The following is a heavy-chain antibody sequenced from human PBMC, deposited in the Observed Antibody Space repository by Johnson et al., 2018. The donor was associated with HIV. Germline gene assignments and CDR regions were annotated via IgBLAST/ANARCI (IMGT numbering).Heavy chain of an antibody. CDR3: AKGIAAPNDAFDI. D-gene: IGHD6-6*01. CDR1: GFTFSSYA. V-gene: IGHV3-30-3*01. Sequence: QVQLVESGGGVVQPGRSLRLSCAASGFTFSSYAMHWVRQAPGKGLEWVALISFDGSNKYYADSVKGRFTISRDNSKNTLYLQMNSLRAEDTAVYYCAKGIAAPNDAFDIWGQGTMVTVSS. CDR2: ISFDGSNK. J-gene: IGHJ3*02.